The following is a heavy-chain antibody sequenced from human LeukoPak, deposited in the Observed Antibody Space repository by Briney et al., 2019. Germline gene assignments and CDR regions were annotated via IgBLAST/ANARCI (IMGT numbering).Heavy chain of an antibody. CDR3: AKDRGSGSFSGDAFDV. CDR1: GFTFSSYS. J-gene: IGHJ3*01. Sequence: PGGSLRLSCAASGFTFSSYSMNWVRQAPGRGLEWVSAISGSGDSAYFADSVKGRVTISRDNSRNTLYLQMSSLRAEDTAVYFCAKDRGSGSFSGDAFDVWGQGTMVTVSS. D-gene: IGHD1-26*01. CDR2: ISGSGDSA. V-gene: IGHV3-23*01.